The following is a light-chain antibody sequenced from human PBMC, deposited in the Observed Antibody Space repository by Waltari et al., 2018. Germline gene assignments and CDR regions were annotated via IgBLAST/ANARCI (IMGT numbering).Light chain of an antibody. Sequence: DIVLTQSPGTLSLSPGERATLSCRASQSVTRYLAWYQQKPGLAPRLRIYDTSNRATGIPARFIGSGSGTDFSLTITSLESEDFAVYYCQQRADWPLTFGGGTKVEIK. V-gene: IGKV3-11*01. CDR2: DTS. CDR3: QQRADWPLT. J-gene: IGKJ4*01. CDR1: QSVTRY.